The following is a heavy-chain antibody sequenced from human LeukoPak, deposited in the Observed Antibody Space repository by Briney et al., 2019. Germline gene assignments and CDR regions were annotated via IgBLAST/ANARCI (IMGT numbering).Heavy chain of an antibody. Sequence: GGSLRLSCAASGFTFSRYSMNWVRQAPGKGLEWVSYISSSSSTIYYADSVKGRFTISRDNAKNSLYLQMNSLGAEDTAVYYCARGYCSSISCRIYYYYMDVWGKGTTVTVSS. V-gene: IGHV3-48*01. CDR3: ARGYCSSISCRIYYYYMDV. CDR1: GFTFSRYS. CDR2: ISSSSSTI. J-gene: IGHJ6*03. D-gene: IGHD2-2*01.